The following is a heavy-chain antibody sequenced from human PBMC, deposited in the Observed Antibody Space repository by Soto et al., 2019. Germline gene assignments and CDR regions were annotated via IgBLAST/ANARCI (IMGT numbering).Heavy chain of an antibody. CDR3: ARDDPNTVTTWFYYYYGMDV. CDR2: ISSSSSYI. CDR1: GFTFSSYS. D-gene: IGHD4-17*01. Sequence: GGSLRLSCAASGFTFSSYSMNWVRQAPGKGLEWVSYISSSSSYIYYADSVKGRFTISRDNAKNSLYLQMNSLRAEDTAVYYCARDDPNTVTTWFYYYYGMDVWGQGTTVTVSS. J-gene: IGHJ6*02. V-gene: IGHV3-21*06.